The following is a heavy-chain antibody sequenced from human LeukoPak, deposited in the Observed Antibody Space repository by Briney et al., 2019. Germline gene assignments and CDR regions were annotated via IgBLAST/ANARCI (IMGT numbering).Heavy chain of an antibody. V-gene: IGHV3-23*01. CDR2: ISGSGGST. CDR1: GFTFSSYA. D-gene: IGHD6-19*01. CDR3: AKDQGSSGRNAFDI. Sequence: GSLRLSCAASGFTFSSYAMSWVRQAPGKGLEWVSAISGSGGSTYYADSVKGRFTISRDNSKNTVHLQMIGLRAEDTAVYYCAKDQGSSGRNAFDIWGRGTTVTVSS. J-gene: IGHJ3*02.